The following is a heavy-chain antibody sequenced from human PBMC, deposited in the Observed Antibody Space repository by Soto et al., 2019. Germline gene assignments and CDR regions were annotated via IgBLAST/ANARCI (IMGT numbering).Heavy chain of an antibody. CDR2: INPSGGST. CDR3: AREGTVADSSSEESSWYFDL. V-gene: IGHV1-46*01. CDR1: GYTFTSYY. Sequence: QVQLVQSGAEVKKPGASVKVSCKASGYTFTSYYMHWVRQAPGQGLEWMGIINPSGGSTSYAQKFQGSVTMTRDTSTSTVYMEMSSLRSEDTAVYYCAREGTVADSSSEESSWYFDLWGRGTLVTVSS. D-gene: IGHD6-19*01. J-gene: IGHJ2*01.